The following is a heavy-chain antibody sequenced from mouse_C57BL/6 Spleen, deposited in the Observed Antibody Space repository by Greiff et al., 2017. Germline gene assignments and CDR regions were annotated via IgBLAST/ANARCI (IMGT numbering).Heavy chain of an antibody. CDR1: GYSITSGHY. CDR3: ARGDYDRGFAY. Sequence: EVQLVESGPGLVKPSQSLSLTCSVTGYSITSGHYWNWIRQFPGNKLEWMGYISYDGSNNYNPSLKNRISITRDTSKNQFFLKLNSVTTEDTATYYCARGDYDRGFAYWGQGTLVTVSA. J-gene: IGHJ3*01. D-gene: IGHD2-4*01. CDR2: ISYDGSN. V-gene: IGHV3-6*01.